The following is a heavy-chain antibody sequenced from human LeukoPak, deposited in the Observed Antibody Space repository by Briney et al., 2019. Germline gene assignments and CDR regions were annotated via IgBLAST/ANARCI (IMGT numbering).Heavy chain of an antibody. J-gene: IGHJ4*02. CDR1: GFTFSSYA. V-gene: IGHV3-23*01. D-gene: IGHD3-9*01. CDR2: ISGSGGST. CDR3: VKDNGWVIITYYFDY. Sequence: GGSLRLSCAASGFTFSSYAMSWVRQAPGKGLEWVSAISGSGGSTYYADSVKGRFTISRDNSKNTLYLQMRSLRAEDTAVYYCVKDNGWVIITYYFDYWGQGTLVTVSS.